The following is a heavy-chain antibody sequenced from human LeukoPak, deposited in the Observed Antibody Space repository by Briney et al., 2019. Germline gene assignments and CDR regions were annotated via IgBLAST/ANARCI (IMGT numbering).Heavy chain of an antibody. CDR3: ARDLRYFDWLLSDAFDI. V-gene: IGHV4-4*07. Sequence: PSETLSLTCTVSGGSISSYYWSWIRQPAGKGLEWIGRIYTSGSTNYNPSLKSRVTMSVDTSKNQFSLKLSSVTAADTAVYYCARDLRYFDWLLSDAFDIWGQGTMVTVSS. CDR2: IYTSGST. CDR1: GGSISSYY. J-gene: IGHJ3*02. D-gene: IGHD3-9*01.